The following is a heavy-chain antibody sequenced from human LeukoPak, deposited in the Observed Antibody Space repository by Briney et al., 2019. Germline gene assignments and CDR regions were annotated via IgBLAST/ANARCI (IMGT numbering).Heavy chain of an antibody. CDR1: GGSFSGYY. V-gene: IGHV4-34*01. D-gene: IGHD2-15*01. Sequence: PSETLSLTCAVYGGSFSGYYWSWIRQPPGKGLEWIGEINHSGSTNYNPSLKSRVTISVDTSKNQFSLKLSSVTAADTAVHYCARRECSGGSCYGKNFDYWGQGTLVTVSS. CDR2: INHSGST. J-gene: IGHJ4*02. CDR3: ARRECSGGSCYGKNFDY.